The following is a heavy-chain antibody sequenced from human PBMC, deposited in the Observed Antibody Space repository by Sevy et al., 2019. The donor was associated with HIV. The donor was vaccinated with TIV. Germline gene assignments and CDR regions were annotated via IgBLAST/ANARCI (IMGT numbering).Heavy chain of an antibody. CDR1: GGSISSGTYA. CDR3: ARGESSYSDSSGWSVCFDR. J-gene: IGHJ5*02. CDR2: IYTSGST. V-gene: IGHV4-61*02. D-gene: IGHD3-22*01. Sequence: SETLSLTCTVSGGSISSGTYAWSWIRQPAGKGLEWIGLIYTSGSTSYNPSLKSRVTMSVDTSKNQFSLKLSSVTAAETPVYYCARGESSYSDSSGWSVCFDRWGQGTLVTVSS.